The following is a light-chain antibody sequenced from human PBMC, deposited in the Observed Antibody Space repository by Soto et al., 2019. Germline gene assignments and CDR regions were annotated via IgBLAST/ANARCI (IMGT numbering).Light chain of an antibody. Sequence: QYALTEHASVSGTTGQSITISCTGTSSDVGAFYYVSWYQQHPGKAPKLMISQVSSRPSGVSYRFSGSRPGNTASLTISGLQAEDEADYYCSSYTTTSTAVFGTGTKVTVL. CDR2: QVS. V-gene: IGLV2-14*01. CDR1: SSDVGAFYY. CDR3: SSYTTTSTAV. J-gene: IGLJ1*01.